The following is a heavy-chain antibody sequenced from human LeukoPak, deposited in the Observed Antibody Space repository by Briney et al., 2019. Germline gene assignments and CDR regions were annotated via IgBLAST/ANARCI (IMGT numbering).Heavy chain of an antibody. CDR2: ISYDGSKK. J-gene: IGHJ4*02. V-gene: IGHV3-30*03. Sequence: GGSLRLSCAASGFTFSSYGMHWVRQAPGKGLEWVAVISYDGSKKYYADSVKGRFTISRDNSENTLYLQMNSLRAEDTAVYYCASRLWFGEQPDYWGQGTLVTVSS. D-gene: IGHD3-10*01. CDR1: GFTFSSYG. CDR3: ASRLWFGEQPDY.